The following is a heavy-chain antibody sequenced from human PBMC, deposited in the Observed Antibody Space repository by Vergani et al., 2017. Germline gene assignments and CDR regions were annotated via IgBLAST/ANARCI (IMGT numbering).Heavy chain of an antibody. Sequence: QVQLVQSGGGVVQPGRSLRLSCAASGFTFSTYAMHWVRQAPGKGLEWVAVISDDGRRKYYADSVKGRFTISRDNSMNTLYLQMNSLRPEDTAVYYCAKDGRPPYDSSDPPLLDWGQGTLVTVSS. V-gene: IGHV3-30*18. J-gene: IGHJ4*02. CDR1: GFTFSTYA. CDR2: ISDDGRRK. CDR3: AKDGRPPYDSSDPPLLD. D-gene: IGHD3-22*01.